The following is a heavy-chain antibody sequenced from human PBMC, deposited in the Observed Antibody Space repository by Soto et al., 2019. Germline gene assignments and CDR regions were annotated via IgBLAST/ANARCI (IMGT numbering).Heavy chain of an antibody. CDR3: VRDHHDYDFWSGNPRGYFDL. CDR2: INDDGSRT. J-gene: IGHJ2*01. CDR1: GFTLSNFW. V-gene: IGHV3-74*01. D-gene: IGHD3-3*01. Sequence: EVQLVESRGGLVQPGGSLRLSCAASGFTLSNFWMHWVRQVPGKGLVWVSRINDDGSRTKYADSVEGRLTISRDTAKNTLYLQMDSLRVEDTAVYYCVRDHHDYDFWSGNPRGYFDLWGRGTLVTVSS.